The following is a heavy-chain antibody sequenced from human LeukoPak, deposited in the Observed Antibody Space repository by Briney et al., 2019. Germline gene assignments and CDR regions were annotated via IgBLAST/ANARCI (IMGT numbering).Heavy chain of an antibody. Sequence: SQTLSLTCAISGDSVSSNSAAWNWIRQSPSRGLEWLGRTYYRSKWYNDYAVSVKSRITINPDTSKNQFSLQLNSVTPEDTAVYYCARGQDIVVVVAAIPYYYYGMDVWGQGTTVTVSS. V-gene: IGHV6-1*01. D-gene: IGHD2-15*01. CDR2: TYYRSKWYN. CDR1: GDSVSSNSAA. CDR3: ARGQDIVVVVAAIPYYYYGMDV. J-gene: IGHJ6*02.